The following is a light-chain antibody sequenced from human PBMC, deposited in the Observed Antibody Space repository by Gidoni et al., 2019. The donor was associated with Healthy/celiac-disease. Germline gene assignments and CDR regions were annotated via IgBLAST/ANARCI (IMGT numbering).Light chain of an antibody. Sequence: QSVPTQPPSMSDAPGQRVTISCTGSSSNIGAGYHVHWYQQLPGTAPKLLIYVNSNRPSGVPERFSGSKSGNSASLAITGLQAEDEADYYCQSYDSSMSGNWVFGGGTKLTVL. CDR1: SSNIGAGYH. CDR3: QSYDSSMSGNWV. J-gene: IGLJ3*02. V-gene: IGLV1-40*01. CDR2: VNS.